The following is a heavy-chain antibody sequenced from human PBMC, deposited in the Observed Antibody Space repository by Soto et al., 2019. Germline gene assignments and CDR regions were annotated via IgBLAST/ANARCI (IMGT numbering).Heavy chain of an antibody. V-gene: IGHV4-4*09. CDR1: AGFTNCYY. J-gene: IGHJ4*02. CDR2: IYFSGST. Sequence: SETLSLTCIVSAGFTNCYYWIWIRQTPGQGLEWLGFIYFSGSTRYNPSLMSRLTISLDKSKRQFSMSLSSVTAADTAVYYCARSVATPGTNIDFWGQGTLVTVSS. D-gene: IGHD6-13*01. CDR3: ARSVATPGTNIDF.